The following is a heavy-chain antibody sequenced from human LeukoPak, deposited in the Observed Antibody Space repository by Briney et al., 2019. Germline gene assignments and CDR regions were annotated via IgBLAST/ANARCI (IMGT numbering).Heavy chain of an antibody. V-gene: IGHV3-23*01. J-gene: IGHJ5*02. CDR3: AKEGTEYCSSTSCSNWFDP. D-gene: IGHD2-2*01. CDR1: GFTFSSYA. CDR2: ISGSGGST. Sequence: GGSLRLFCAASGFTFSSYAMSWVRQAPGKGLEWVSAISGSGGSTYYADSVKGRFTISRDNSKNTLYLQMNSLRAEDTAVYYCAKEGTEYCSSTSCSNWFDPWGQGTLVTVSS.